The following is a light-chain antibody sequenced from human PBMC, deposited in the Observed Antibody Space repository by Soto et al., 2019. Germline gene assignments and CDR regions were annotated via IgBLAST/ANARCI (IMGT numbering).Light chain of an antibody. CDR2: DVS. Sequence: QSSLTQPASVSGSPGQSITISCTGTSSDVGGYNYVSWYQQHPGKAPKLMIYDVSNRPSGVSNPFSGSKSGNTASLTISGLQAEYEAYDYCSSYTSSSTDVFGTGTNVSV. V-gene: IGLV2-14*01. CDR3: SSYTSSSTDV. CDR1: SSDVGGYNY. J-gene: IGLJ1*01.